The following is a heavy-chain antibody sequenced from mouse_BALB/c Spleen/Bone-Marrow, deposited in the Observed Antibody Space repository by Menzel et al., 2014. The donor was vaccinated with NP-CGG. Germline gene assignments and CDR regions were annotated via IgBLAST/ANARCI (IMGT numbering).Heavy chain of an antibody. CDR1: GYTFTSYW. CDR2: INPSNGRT. D-gene: IGHD2-3*01. CDR3: AGYDGPGWFAY. Sequence: QVQLQQSGAELVKPGASVKLSCKASGYTFTSYWIHWVKLRPGHGLEWIGEINPSNGRTNYNEKFKNKATLTVDKSSSTAYIQLSSLTSEDSAVYCCAGYDGPGWFAYWGQGTLVTVS. V-gene: IGHV1S81*02. J-gene: IGHJ3*01.